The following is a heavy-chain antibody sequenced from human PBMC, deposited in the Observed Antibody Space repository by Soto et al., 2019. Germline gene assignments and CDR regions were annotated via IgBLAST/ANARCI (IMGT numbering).Heavy chain of an antibody. CDR1: GGSVSSGSCY. V-gene: IGHV4-61*01. J-gene: IGHJ6*02. D-gene: IGHD5-18*01. CDR2: IYCSGRT. CDR3: AREEGYRYGYHYYYYGMDV. Sequence: TSETLSLTGTVSGGSVSSGSCYWSLIPKPPRKELEWIGYIYCSGRTNSIPSLKSRVTIPVDTSKNQFSLKLSSLTAAYTAVYYCAREEGYRYGYHYYYYGMDVWGQGTTVTVSS.